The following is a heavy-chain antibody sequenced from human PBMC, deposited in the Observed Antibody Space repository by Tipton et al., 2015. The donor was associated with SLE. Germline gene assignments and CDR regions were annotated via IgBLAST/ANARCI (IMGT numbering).Heavy chain of an antibody. CDR2: IYYSGST. V-gene: IGHV4-59*12. J-gene: IGHJ3*01. CDR1: GGSISSSY. Sequence: TLSLTCTVSGGSISSSYWSWIRQPPGKGLEWIGYIYYSGSTNYNPSLKSRVTISVDTSKNQFSLTLMSVTAADTAVYFCARIIAGHGDAFDVWGQGTMVTVSS. CDR3: ARIIAGHGDAFDV.